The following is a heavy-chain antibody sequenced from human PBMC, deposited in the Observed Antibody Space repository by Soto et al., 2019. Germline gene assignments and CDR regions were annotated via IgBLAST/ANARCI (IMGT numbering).Heavy chain of an antibody. D-gene: IGHD6-13*01. CDR2: IYWNDEQ. J-gene: IGHJ6*02. Sequence: QITLKESGPTLVKPTQTLTLTCTFSGFSLTSGVVGVGWIRQPPGEALEWLALIYWNDEQYYNPSLRNRLTITRDTSKNQVVLTMTNMDPVDTATYYCAHRLPGPSGYDVRGQGTTVTVSS. CDR3: AHRLPGPSGYDV. V-gene: IGHV2-5*01. CDR1: GFSLTSGVVG.